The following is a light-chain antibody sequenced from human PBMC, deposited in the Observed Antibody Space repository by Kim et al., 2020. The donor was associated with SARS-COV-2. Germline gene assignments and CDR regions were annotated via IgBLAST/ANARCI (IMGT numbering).Light chain of an antibody. V-gene: IGLV3-1*01. CDR1: RLGNKY. CDR3: QAWDSNTGV. J-gene: IGLJ1*01. CDR2: QDN. Sequence: SYELTQPPSVSVSPGQTATITCSGDRLGNKYASWYQHKPGQSPLLVIYQDNERSSGVPGRFSGSNSGNTATLTISETQPMDDADYYCQAWDSNTGVFGPG.